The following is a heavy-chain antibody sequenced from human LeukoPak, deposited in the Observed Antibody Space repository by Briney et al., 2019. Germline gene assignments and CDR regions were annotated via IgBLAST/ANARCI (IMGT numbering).Heavy chain of an antibody. V-gene: IGHV3-48*04. D-gene: IGHD2-2*01. J-gene: IGHJ3*02. CDR1: GFTFRSYS. CDR2: ISSTSGTI. Sequence: GGSLRLSCVASGFTFRSYSTNWVRQAPGKGLEWVSYISSTSGTIYYADSMKGRFTLSRDNAKNSLYLQMNGLRAEDTAVYYCARELVVPAAISSYDAFDIWGQGTMVTVSS. CDR3: ARELVVPAAISSYDAFDI.